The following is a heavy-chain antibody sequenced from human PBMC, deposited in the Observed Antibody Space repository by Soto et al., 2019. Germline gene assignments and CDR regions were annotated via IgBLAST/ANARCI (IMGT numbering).Heavy chain of an antibody. J-gene: IGHJ5*01. D-gene: IGHD1-1*01. Sequence: PSETLSLTCVVSGDSFRDYYWSWIRQSPGGGLEWIGEINPSGRTEYNPSLRGRVTLSVDTSKNQFSLTLSTMTAADTAVYYCERTRNRWFDSWGQGTLVTVSS. CDR1: GDSFRDYY. V-gene: IGHV4-34*01. CDR2: INPSGRT. CDR3: ERTRNRWFDS.